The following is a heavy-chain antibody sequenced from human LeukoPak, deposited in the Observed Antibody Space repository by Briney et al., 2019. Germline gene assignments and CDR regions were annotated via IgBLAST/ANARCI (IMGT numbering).Heavy chain of an antibody. CDR3: AKDVLAAAGYYFDS. D-gene: IGHD6-13*01. CDR2: ISGTGANT. CDR1: GFVFSNYA. J-gene: IGHJ4*02. Sequence: TGGSPRLSCAASGFVFSNYAMSWVRQAPGKGLEWVSTISGTGANTYYAGSVKGRFTISRDNSKNTLFLQMNSLRAEDTVVYYCAKDVLAAAGYYFDSWGQGTLVTVSS. V-gene: IGHV3-23*01.